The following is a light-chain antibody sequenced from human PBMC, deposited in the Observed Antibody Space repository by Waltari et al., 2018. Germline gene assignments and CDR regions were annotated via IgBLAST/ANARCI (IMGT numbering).Light chain of an antibody. V-gene: IGLV2-14*03. CDR1: SSDVGDYKY. CDR3: SSYTTRSTRV. J-gene: IGLJ1*01. Sequence: SSDVGDYKYVSWYQQHPGKVPKLLIYDVTNRPSGISYRFSGSKSGYTASLTISGLQAEDEADYYCSSYTTRSTRVFGTGTKVTVL. CDR2: DVT.